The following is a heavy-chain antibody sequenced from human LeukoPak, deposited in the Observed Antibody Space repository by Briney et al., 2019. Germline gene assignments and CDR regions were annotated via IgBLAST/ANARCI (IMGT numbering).Heavy chain of an antibody. CDR2: IYYSGST. V-gene: IGHV4-39*07. CDR1: GGSISSSSYY. CDR3: ARGVVVVPYFDY. Sequence: PSETLSLTCTVSGGSISSSSYYWGWIRQPPGKGLEWIGSIYYSGSTYYNPSLKSRVTISVDTSKNQFSLKLSSVTAADTAVYYCARGVVVVPYFDYWGQGTLVTVSS. D-gene: IGHD3-22*01. J-gene: IGHJ4*02.